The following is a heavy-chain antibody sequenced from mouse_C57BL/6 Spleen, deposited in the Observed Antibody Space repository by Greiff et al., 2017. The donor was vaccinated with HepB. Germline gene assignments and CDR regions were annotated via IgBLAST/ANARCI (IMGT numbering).Heavy chain of an antibody. V-gene: IGHV1-26*01. CDR3: AREGGIYYDFFAY. Sequence: EVQLQQSGPELVKPGASVKISCKASGYTFTDYYMNWVKQSHGKSLEWIGDINPNNGGTSYNQKFKGKATLTVDKSSSTAYMELRSLASEDSAVYYCAREGGIYYDFFAYWGQGTLVTVSA. J-gene: IGHJ3*01. CDR1: GYTFTDYY. CDR2: INPNNGGT. D-gene: IGHD2-4*01.